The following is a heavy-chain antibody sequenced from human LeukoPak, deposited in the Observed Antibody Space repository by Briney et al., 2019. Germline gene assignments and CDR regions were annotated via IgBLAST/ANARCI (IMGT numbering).Heavy chain of an antibody. J-gene: IGHJ4*02. D-gene: IGHD4-23*01. V-gene: IGHV3-48*03. CDR2: ISSSGSTI. Sequence: PGGSLRLSCAASGFTFSSYEMNWVRQAPGKGLEWVSYISSSGSTIYYADSVKGRFTISRDNAKNSLYLQMNSLRAEDTAVYYCARPDYYGGNSGYWGQGTLVTVSS. CDR1: GFTFSSYE. CDR3: ARPDYYGGNSGY.